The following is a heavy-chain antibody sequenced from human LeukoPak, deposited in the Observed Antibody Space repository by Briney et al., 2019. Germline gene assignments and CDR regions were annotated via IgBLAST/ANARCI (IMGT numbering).Heavy chain of an antibody. D-gene: IGHD2/OR15-2a*01. J-gene: IGHJ6*03. CDR3: AREEGYSTTSSRSLMDV. Sequence: GASVKVSCKASGYTFTGYYMHWVRQAPGQGLEWMGWINPNSGGTNYAQKFQGRVTMTRDTSISTAYMELSRLRSDDTAVYYCAREEGYSTTSSRSLMDVWGKGTTVTVSS. CDR2: INPNSGGT. V-gene: IGHV1-2*02. CDR1: GYTFTGYY.